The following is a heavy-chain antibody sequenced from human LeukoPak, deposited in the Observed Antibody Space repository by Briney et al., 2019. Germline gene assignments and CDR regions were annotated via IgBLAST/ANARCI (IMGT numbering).Heavy chain of an antibody. V-gene: IGHV3-23*01. Sequence: GGSLRLSCATSGFTFSNYAMNWVRQAPGMGLQWVSAISSGSGTTYYADSVKGRFTVSRDNSKNTLYLQMNSLRVDDTAVYYCAKAASSSWPSYYYGMDVWGQGTTVTVSS. CDR3: AKAASSSWPSYYYGMDV. CDR2: ISSGSGTT. J-gene: IGHJ6*02. CDR1: GFTFSNYA. D-gene: IGHD6-13*01.